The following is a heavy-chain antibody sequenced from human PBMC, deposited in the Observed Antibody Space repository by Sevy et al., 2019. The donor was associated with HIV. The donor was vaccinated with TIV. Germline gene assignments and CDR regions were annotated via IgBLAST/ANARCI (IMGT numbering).Heavy chain of an antibody. CDR3: ARVPMGGRRGMDV. CDR2: ISSNSAYI. Sequence: GGSLRLSCAASGFTFSSYSINWVRRAPGKGLEWVSSISSNSAYIHYADSVKGRFIISRDNAKNSLYLQMNSLRAEDMAVYYCARVPMGGRRGMDVWGQGTTVTVS. CDR1: GFTFSSYS. V-gene: IGHV3-21*01. D-gene: IGHD3-10*01. J-gene: IGHJ6*02.